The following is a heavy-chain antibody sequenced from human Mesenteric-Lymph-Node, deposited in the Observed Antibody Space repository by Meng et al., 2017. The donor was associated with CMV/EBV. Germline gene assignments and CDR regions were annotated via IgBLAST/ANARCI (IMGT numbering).Heavy chain of an antibody. CDR2: IYYSGST. V-gene: IGHV4-39*07. J-gene: IGHJ4*02. CDR3: AREDIVVVPAAIPGYFDY. Sequence: SETLSLTCTVSGGSVSSDSYYWSWIRQPPGKGLEWIGSIYYSGSTYYNPSLKSRVTISVDTSKNQFSLKLSSVTAADTAVYYCAREDIVVVPAAIPGYFDYWGQGTLVTVSS. D-gene: IGHD2-2*02. CDR1: GGSVSSDSYY.